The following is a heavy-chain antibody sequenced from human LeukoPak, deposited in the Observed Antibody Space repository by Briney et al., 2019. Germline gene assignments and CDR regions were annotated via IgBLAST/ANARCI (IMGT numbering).Heavy chain of an antibody. V-gene: IGHV4-59*01. D-gene: IGHD5-24*01. CDR3: ARFGRDGYNGYFDY. CDR2: IYYSGST. J-gene: IGHJ4*02. Sequence: PSETPSLTCTVSGGSISSYYWSWIRQPPGKGLEWVGYIYYSGSTNYNPSLKSRVTISVDTSKNQFSLKLSSVTAADTAVYYCARFGRDGYNGYFDYWGQGTLVTVSS. CDR1: GGSISSYY.